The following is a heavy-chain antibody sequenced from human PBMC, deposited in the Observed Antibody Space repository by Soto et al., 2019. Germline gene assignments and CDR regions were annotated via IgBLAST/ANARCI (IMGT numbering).Heavy chain of an antibody. Sequence: SETLSLTCAVNGGSFTGYYGAWIRQSPGKGLEWIGEISHSGSTNYNPSLKSRVTISVDTSKNQFSLKLSSVTAADTGMYYCARNGGSPWYSFDSWGQGTVVTVSS. J-gene: IGHJ4*02. CDR2: ISHSGST. CDR1: GGSFTGYY. D-gene: IGHD6-13*01. V-gene: IGHV4-34*01. CDR3: ARNGGSPWYSFDS.